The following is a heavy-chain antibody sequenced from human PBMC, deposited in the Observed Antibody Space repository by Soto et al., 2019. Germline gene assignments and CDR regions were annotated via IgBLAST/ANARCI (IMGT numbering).Heavy chain of an antibody. Sequence: ASVKVSCKASGYTFTSYAMHWVRQAPGQRLEWMGWINAGNGNTKDSQKFQGRVTITRDTSASTAYMELSSLRSEDTAVYYCAICSHPYSSSWYSGGFDYWGQGPLVPVSS. V-gene: IGHV1-3*01. CDR2: INAGNGNT. CDR3: AICSHPYSSSWYSGGFDY. CDR1: GYTFTSYA. D-gene: IGHD6-13*01. J-gene: IGHJ4*02.